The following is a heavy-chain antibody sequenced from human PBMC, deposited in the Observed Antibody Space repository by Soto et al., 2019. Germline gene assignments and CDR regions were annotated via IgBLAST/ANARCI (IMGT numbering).Heavy chain of an antibody. V-gene: IGHV4-4*07. J-gene: IGHJ5*02. CDR2: IYTSGST. CDR3: ARVHSSSRDWFDP. Sequence: ALSLTCTVSGGSISSYYWSWIRQPAGKGLEWIGRIYTSGSTNYNPSLKSRVTMSVDTSKNQFSLKLSSLTAADTAVYYCARVHSSSRDWFDPWGQGTLVTVSS. D-gene: IGHD6-13*01. CDR1: GGSISSYY.